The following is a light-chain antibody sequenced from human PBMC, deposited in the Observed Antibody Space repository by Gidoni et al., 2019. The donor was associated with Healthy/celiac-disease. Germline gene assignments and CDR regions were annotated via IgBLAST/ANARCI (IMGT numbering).Light chain of an antibody. CDR2: GAS. CDR3: QQYGSSTWT. J-gene: IGKJ1*01. CDR1: QSVSSSY. V-gene: IGKV3-20*01. Sequence: EIVSTQSPGNRYLSPGERATLSCRASQSVSSSYVAWYQQKPGQAPRLLIYGASSRATGLPDRFSGSGSGTDFTLTISRLEPEDFAVYYCQQYGSSTWTFGQGTKVEIK.